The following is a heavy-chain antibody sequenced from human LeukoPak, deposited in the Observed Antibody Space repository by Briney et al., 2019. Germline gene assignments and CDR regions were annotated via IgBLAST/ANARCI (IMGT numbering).Heavy chain of an antibody. CDR1: GFTFSDYP. Sequence: TGGSLRLSCATAGFTFSDYPMNWLGQAPGKGMEWVSHINSRDSALYYADSVKGRFTISRDKAKNSVYLQMNSLRAEDTAVYYCANSPNTWWSGAYSFDNWGQGTLVTVSS. J-gene: IGHJ4*02. CDR3: ANSPNTWWSGAYSFDN. V-gene: IGHV3-11*04. CDR2: INSRDSAL. D-gene: IGHD2-8*02.